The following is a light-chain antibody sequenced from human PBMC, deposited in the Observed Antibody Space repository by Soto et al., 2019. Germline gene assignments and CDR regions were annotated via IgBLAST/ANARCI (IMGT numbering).Light chain of an antibody. V-gene: IGLV2-8*01. CDR2: EVY. CDR3: SAYAGSSTWV. J-gene: IGLJ2*01. CDR1: SSDVGGYNY. Sequence: QSAPTQPPSASGSPGQSVTFSCTGTSSDVGGYNYVSWYQQYPGKAPKLMIYEVYKRHSGVPDRFSGSKSGNTASLTVSGLQPEEEADYYCSAYAGSSTWVFGGGTKLPFL.